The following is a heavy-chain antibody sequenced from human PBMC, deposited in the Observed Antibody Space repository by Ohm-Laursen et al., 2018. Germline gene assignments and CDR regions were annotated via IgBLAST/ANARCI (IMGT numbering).Heavy chain of an antibody. CDR2: THHTGNT. CDR3: ARTSLTTVRYWHFDL. Sequence: SETLSLTCSVSGYSISSGYYWGWIRQPPGKGLEWIGSTHHTGNTYYNPSLESRVTISVDTSQNQFPLSVTAADTAVYYCARTSLTTVRYWHFDLWGRGTLVTVSS. D-gene: IGHD4-17*01. J-gene: IGHJ2*01. CDR1: GYSISSGYY. V-gene: IGHV4-38-2*01.